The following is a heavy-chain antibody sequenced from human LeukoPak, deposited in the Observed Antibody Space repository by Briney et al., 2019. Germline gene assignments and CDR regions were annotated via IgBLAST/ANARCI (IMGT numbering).Heavy chain of an antibody. J-gene: IGHJ6*02. D-gene: IGHD2-2*01. V-gene: IGHV3-7*03. Sequence: GGSLRLSCAASGFSFSSYWMTWVRQAPGRRLEFVANIRGDGNEKYYMDSMKGRLTISRDNAKNSLFLQMSGLRAEDTAVYYCARDRIRCSSTSCIYYGMDVWGQGTTVTVSS. CDR2: IRGDGNEK. CDR3: ARDRIRCSSTSCIYYGMDV. CDR1: GFSFSSYW.